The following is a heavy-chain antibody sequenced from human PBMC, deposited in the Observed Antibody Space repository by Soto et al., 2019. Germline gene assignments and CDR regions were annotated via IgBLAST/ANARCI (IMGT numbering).Heavy chain of an antibody. CDR3: ARHIHNQGFEYYFDS. D-gene: IGHD1-1*01. J-gene: IGHJ4*02. CDR1: GGSITSSGSA. V-gene: IGHV4-39*01. CDR2: IDYSGNI. Sequence: QLQLQESGPGLVKPSETLSLTCNASGGSITSSGSAWGRIRQSPGKGLEWIGTIDYSGNIYYIPSIKSRITISVDTSTNQISLKLSSVTAADTAVYYCARHIHNQGFEYYFDSWGQGTLVTVSS.